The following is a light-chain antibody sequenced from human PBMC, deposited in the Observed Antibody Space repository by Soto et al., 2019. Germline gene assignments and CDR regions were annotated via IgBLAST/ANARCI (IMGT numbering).Light chain of an antibody. CDR2: EVS. CDR3: SSYTTSSTVV. CDR1: SSDVGAYIY. Sequence: QSVLTQPASVSGSPGQSITISCTGTSSDVGAYIYVSWYQQHPGKAPKLMIYEVSNRPSGVSNRFSASKSGNTASLIISGLQAEDEADYYCSSYTTSSTVVFGGGTQLTVL. V-gene: IGLV2-14*01. J-gene: IGLJ2*01.